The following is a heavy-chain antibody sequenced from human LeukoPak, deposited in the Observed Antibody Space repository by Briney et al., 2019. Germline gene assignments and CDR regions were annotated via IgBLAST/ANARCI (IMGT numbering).Heavy chain of an antibody. CDR1: GGTFSSYA. Sequence: SVKVSCKASGGTFSSYAISWVRQAPGQGLEWMGRIIPIFGIANYAQKFQGRVTITADKSTSTAYMELSSLRSEDTAVYYCARVVSSRGYYFDYWGQGTLVTVSS. CDR3: ARVVSSRGYYFDY. V-gene: IGHV1-69*04. J-gene: IGHJ4*02. D-gene: IGHD2-15*01. CDR2: IIPIFGIA.